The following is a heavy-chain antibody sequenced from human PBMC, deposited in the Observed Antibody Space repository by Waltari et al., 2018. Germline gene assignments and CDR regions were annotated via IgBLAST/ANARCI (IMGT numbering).Heavy chain of an antibody. CDR1: GGSFSDYY. CDR3: ARGRLAAGTSGAFDI. V-gene: IGHV4-34*01. J-gene: IGHJ3*02. D-gene: IGHD6-13*01. CDR2: INHSGST. Sequence: QVQLQQWGAGLLKPSETLSLTCAVYGGSFSDYYWSWIRQPPGKGLEWIAEINHSGSTNYNPSLKSRVTISVDTSKNQFSLKLNSVTAADTAVYYCARGRLAAGTSGAFDIWGHGTMVTVSS.